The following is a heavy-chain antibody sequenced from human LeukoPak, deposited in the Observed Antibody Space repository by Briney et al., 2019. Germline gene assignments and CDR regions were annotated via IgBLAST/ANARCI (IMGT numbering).Heavy chain of an antibody. V-gene: IGHV4-59*08. CDR1: GGSISSYY. J-gene: IGHJ5*02. D-gene: IGHD4-17*01. Sequence: PSETLSLTCTVSGGSISSYYWSWIRQPPGKGLEWIGYIYYSGSTNYNPSLKSRVTISVDTSKNQFSLKLSSVTAADTAVYYCARCMTTVTQNWFDPWGQGTLVTVSS. CDR2: IYYSGST. CDR3: ARCMTTVTQNWFDP.